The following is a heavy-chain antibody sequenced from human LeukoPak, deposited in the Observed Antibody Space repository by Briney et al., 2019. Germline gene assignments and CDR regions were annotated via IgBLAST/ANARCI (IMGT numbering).Heavy chain of an antibody. J-gene: IGHJ3*02. CDR1: GYTFTSYA. CDR3: ARELSCGGDCYPDDAFDI. CDR2: INAGNGNT. D-gene: IGHD2-21*01. Sequence: ASVKVSCKASGYTFTSYAMHWVRQAPGQRLEWMGWINAGNGNTKYSQKFQGRVTITRDTSASTAYMELSRLRSDDTAVYYCARELSCGGDCYPDDAFDIWGQGTMVTVSS. V-gene: IGHV1-3*01.